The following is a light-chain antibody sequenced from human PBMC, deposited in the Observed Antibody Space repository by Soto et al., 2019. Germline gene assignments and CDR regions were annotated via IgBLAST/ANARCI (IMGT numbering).Light chain of an antibody. CDR1: QSVSSY. CDR2: DVS. Sequence: EIVLTQSPVTLSLSPGEIATLSCRASQSVSSYLAWYQQKPGQAPRLLIYDVSNRDTGIPARFSGSGSGTDFALIISSLEPEDFAVYYCQQRSSWPLTFGGGTKVEIK. CDR3: QQRSSWPLT. J-gene: IGKJ4*01. V-gene: IGKV3-11*01.